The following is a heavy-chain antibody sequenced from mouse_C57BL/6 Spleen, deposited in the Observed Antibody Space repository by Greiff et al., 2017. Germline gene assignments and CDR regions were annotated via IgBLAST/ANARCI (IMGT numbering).Heavy chain of an antibody. CDR1: GYTFTEYT. D-gene: IGHD2-4*01. Sequence: VQLQQSGAELVKPGASVKLSCKASGYTFTEYTIHWVKQRSGQGLEWIGWFDPGSGSIKYNEKFKDKATLTADKSSSTVYMELSRLTSEDSAVYLCARHEEKNDYERGVMDYWGQGTSVTVSS. CDR3: ARHEEKNDYERGVMDY. V-gene: IGHV1-62-2*01. CDR2: FDPGSGSI. J-gene: IGHJ4*01.